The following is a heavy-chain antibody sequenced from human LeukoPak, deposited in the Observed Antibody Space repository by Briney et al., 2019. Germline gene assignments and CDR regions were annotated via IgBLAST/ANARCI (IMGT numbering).Heavy chain of an antibody. CDR2: IYYSGST. D-gene: IGHD2-2*01. J-gene: IGHJ3*02. CDR3: ARVDCSSTSCSEAFDI. Sequence: SETLSLTCTVSGGSISSHYWSWIRQPPGKGLEWIGYIYYSGSTNYNPSLKGRVTISVDTSKNQFSLKLSSVTAADTAVYYCARVDCSSTSCSEAFDIWGQGTMVTVSS. CDR1: GGSISSHY. V-gene: IGHV4-59*11.